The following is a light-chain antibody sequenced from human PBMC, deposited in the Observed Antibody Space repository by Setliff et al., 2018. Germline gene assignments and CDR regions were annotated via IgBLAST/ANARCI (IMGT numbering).Light chain of an antibody. J-gene: IGLJ3*02. Sequence: QSALTQPPSASGTPGQTVTISCSGSRSNIGANTVNWIQQRPGTAPKLLIHSSDRRPSGVSDRFSGSDSGTSASLAISGLQSEDEADYYCAAWDDSLSGPVFGGGTKVTVL. V-gene: IGLV1-44*01. CDR3: AAWDDSLSGPV. CDR2: SSD. CDR1: RSNIGANT.